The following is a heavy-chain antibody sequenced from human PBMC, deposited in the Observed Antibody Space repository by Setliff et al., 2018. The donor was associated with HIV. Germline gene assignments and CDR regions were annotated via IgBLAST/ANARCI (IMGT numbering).Heavy chain of an antibody. CDR2: FIPILDIT. CDR1: GDTSSTYA. V-gene: IGHV1-69*10. Sequence: ASVKVSCKSSGDTSSTYAISWVRQAPGQGLEWMGQFIPILDITNYAQKFQGRVTITADKSTNTMYMEMTSLTSEDTAVYYCAGPRGDGAFDIWGQGTMVTVSS. CDR3: AGPRGDGAFDI. D-gene: IGHD3-10*01. J-gene: IGHJ3*02.